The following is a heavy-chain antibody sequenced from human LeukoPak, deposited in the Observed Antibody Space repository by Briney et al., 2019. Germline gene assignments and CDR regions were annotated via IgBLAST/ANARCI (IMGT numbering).Heavy chain of an antibody. CDR1: GFTVSSNY. D-gene: IGHD3-3*01. CDR2: IYSGGST. J-gene: IGHJ4*02. V-gene: IGHV3-66*01. Sequence: GGSLRLSCAASGFTVSSNYMSWVRQAPGKGLEWVSVIYSGGSTYYADSVKGRFTISRDNSKNTLYLQMNSLRAEDTAVYYCAKDTPVPSYYDFWSGYLDYWGQGTLVTVSS. CDR3: AKDTPVPSYYDFWSGYLDY.